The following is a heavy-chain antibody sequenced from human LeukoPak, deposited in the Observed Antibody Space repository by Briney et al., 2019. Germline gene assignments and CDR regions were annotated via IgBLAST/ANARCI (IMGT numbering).Heavy chain of an antibody. CDR3: ARVSSGWRYYYYYYMDV. Sequence: ASVKVSCKASGYTFTSYYMHWVRQAPGQGLEWMGWMNPNSGNTGYAQKFQGRVTMTRNTSISTAYMELSSLRSEDTAVYYCARVSSGWRYYYYYYMDVWGKGTTVTISS. CDR1: GYTFTSYY. D-gene: IGHD6-19*01. CDR2: MNPNSGNT. J-gene: IGHJ6*03. V-gene: IGHV1-8*02.